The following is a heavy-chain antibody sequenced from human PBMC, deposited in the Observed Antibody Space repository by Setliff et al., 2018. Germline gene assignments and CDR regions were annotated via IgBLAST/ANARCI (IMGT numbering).Heavy chain of an antibody. CDR2: IYYSGTT. J-gene: IGHJ3*02. Sequence: PSETLSLTCTVSGGSISTSSYWGWIRQPPGKGLEWIGSIYYSGTTYYNPSLKSRVTISVDTSKNQFSLKLSSVTAADTAVYYCARRGYYYGWGDSNAFDIWGQGTMVPSPQ. D-gene: IGHD3-10*01. V-gene: IGHV4-39*01. CDR1: GGSISTSSY. CDR3: ARRGYYYGWGDSNAFDI.